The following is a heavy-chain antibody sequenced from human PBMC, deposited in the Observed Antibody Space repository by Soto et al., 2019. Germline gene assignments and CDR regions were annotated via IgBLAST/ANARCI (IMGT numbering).Heavy chain of an antibody. D-gene: IGHD5-12*01. Sequence: EVQLVESGGGLVQPGRSLRLSCAASGFTFDDYAMHWVRQAPGKGLEWVSGISWNSGSIGYADSVKGRFTISRDNAKNSLYLQMNSLRAEDTALYYCARGVDTRKKLDYWGQGTLVTVSS. CDR3: ARGVDTRKKLDY. J-gene: IGHJ4*02. V-gene: IGHV3-9*01. CDR1: GFTFDDYA. CDR2: ISWNSGSI.